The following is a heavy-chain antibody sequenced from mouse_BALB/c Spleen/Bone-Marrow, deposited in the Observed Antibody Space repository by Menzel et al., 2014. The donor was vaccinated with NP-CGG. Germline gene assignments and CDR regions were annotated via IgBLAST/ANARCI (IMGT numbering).Heavy chain of an antibody. Sequence: VHVKKSGAELVKPGASVKLSCTASGFNIKDTYMHWVKQRPEQGLEWIGRIDPANGNTKYDPKFQGKATITADTSSNTAYLQLSSLTSEDTAVYYFASYYYGHYFDYWGQSTTLTVST. D-gene: IGHD1-1*01. CDR2: IDPANGNT. V-gene: IGHV14-3*02. J-gene: IGHJ2*01. CDR1: GFNIKDTY. CDR3: ASYYYGHYFDY.